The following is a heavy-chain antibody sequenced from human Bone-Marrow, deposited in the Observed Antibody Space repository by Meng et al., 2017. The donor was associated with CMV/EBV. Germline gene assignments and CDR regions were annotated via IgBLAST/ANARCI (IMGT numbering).Heavy chain of an antibody. Sequence: GPLRLSCTVSGGSISSYYWNWLRQPPGKGLEWIGYISYSGDTNYNPSLKSRVTISVDTSKNKFSLKLSSVTAADTAFYYCARFDMDVEGYYGMDVWGQGTTVTVSS. D-gene: IGHD6-13*01. V-gene: IGHV4-59*01. CDR3: ARFDMDVEGYYGMDV. J-gene: IGHJ6*02. CDR2: ISYSGDT. CDR1: GGSISSYY.